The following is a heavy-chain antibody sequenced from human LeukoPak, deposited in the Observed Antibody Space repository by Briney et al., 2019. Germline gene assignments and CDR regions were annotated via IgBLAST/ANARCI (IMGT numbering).Heavy chain of an antibody. D-gene: IGHD6-19*01. Sequence: PGGSLRLSCAASGFTFSSYAMTWVRQAPGKGLEWVSVISASGRNTYYADSVKGRFTISRDNSKNTLYLQLSSLRAEDTAVYYCANGAGGNAFALWGPGTMVIVSS. V-gene: IGHV3-23*01. CDR2: ISASGRNT. CDR3: ANGAGGNAFAL. J-gene: IGHJ3*01. CDR1: GFTFSSYA.